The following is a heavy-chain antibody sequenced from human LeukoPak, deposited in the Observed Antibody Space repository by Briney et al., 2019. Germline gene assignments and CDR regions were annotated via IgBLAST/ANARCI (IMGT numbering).Heavy chain of an antibody. D-gene: IGHD3-3*01. CDR2: INPNSGGT. CDR1: GYTFTGYY. V-gene: IGHV1-2*06. J-gene: IGHJ4*02. CDR3: ARAERATYYDFWSGYYLFDY. Sequence: ASVKVSCKASGYTFTGYYMHWVRQAPGQGLEWMGRINPNSGGTNYAQKFQGRVTMTRDTSISTAYMGLSRLRSDDTAVYYCARAERATYYDFWSGYYLFDYWGQGTLVTVSS.